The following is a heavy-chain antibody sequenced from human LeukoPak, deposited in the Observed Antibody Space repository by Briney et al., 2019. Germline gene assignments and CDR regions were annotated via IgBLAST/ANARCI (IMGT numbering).Heavy chain of an antibody. CDR3: TTLGHYYDSSGSHDY. Sequence: GGSLRLSCAASGFTFSSYVMSWVRQAPGKGLEWVGRIKSKTDGGTTDYAAPVKGRFTISRDDSKNTLYLQMNSLKTEDTAVYYCTTLGHYYDSSGSHDYWGQGTLVTVSS. V-gene: IGHV3-15*01. D-gene: IGHD3-22*01. CDR1: GFTFSSYV. J-gene: IGHJ4*02. CDR2: IKSKTDGGTT.